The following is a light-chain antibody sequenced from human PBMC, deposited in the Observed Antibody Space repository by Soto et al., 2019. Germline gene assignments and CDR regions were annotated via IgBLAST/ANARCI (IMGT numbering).Light chain of an antibody. CDR1: QSVASN. J-gene: IGKJ3*01. V-gene: IGKV3-15*01. CDR2: GAS. CDR3: QQYNKWPVFT. Sequence: IVMTQSPATLSVSPGERATLSCRASQSVASNLAWYQQRLGQAPRLLVYGASTRSTGIPARFSGGGSGTEFTLTISSVQSEDFAVYYCQQYNKWPVFTFGPGTRVDIK.